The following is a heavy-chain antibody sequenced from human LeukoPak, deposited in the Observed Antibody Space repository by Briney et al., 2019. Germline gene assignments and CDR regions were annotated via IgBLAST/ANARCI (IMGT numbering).Heavy chain of an antibody. D-gene: IGHD6-13*01. CDR3: ARGVKAAALGP. CDR1: GGSISSYY. CDR2: IYTSGST. V-gene: IGHV4-4*07. J-gene: IGHJ5*02. Sequence: ASETLSLTCTVSGGSISSYYWSWIRQPAGKGLEWIGRIYTSGSTSYNPSLKSRVTMSVDTSKNQFTLKLSSVTAADTAVYYCARGVKAAALGPWGQGTLVTVSS.